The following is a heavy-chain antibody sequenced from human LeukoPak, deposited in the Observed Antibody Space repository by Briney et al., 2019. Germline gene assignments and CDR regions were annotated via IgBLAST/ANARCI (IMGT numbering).Heavy chain of an antibody. Sequence: GRSLRLSCAASGFTFGNYAMHWVRQAPGKGLEWVSSISWNLGNTDYADSVKGRFTISRDNSKNTLYLQMNSLSAEDTAVYYCAKETVVADYWGQGTLVTVSS. D-gene: IGHD3-22*01. V-gene: IGHV3-9*01. CDR2: ISWNLGNT. J-gene: IGHJ4*02. CDR1: GFTFGNYA. CDR3: AKETVVADY.